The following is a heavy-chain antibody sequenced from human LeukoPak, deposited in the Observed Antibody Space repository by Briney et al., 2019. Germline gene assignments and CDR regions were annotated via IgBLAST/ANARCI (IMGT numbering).Heavy chain of an antibody. CDR1: GYTFTGFY. CDR3: ARLLEHYYFDASGYYDDDY. CDR2: IDPNIGTT. D-gene: IGHD3-22*01. J-gene: IGHJ4*02. Sequence: GASVKVSCKASGYTFTGFYMHWVRQAPGQGLEWMGWIDPNIGTTKYSQNFQGRVTMTRDTSISEVYMELSRLRSDDTAVYYCARLLEHYYFDASGYYDDDYWGQGTPIIVSS. V-gene: IGHV1-2*02.